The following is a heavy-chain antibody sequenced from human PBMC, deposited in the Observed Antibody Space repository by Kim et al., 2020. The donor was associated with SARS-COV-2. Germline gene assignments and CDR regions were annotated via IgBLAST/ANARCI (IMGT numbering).Heavy chain of an antibody. Sequence: GGSLRLSCSASGFTFTKAWMNWVRQAPGKGLEWLGRLRGRAVGGTADYAAPVRGRFSFSRGDSETTLYLQMNSLEIEDTAVYYCMTLSPIVRGLWGQGTLVTVS. D-gene: IGHD3-10*02. CDR1: GFTFTKAW. V-gene: IGHV3-15*01. J-gene: IGHJ4*02. CDR3: MTLSPIVRGL. CDR2: LRGRAVGGTA.